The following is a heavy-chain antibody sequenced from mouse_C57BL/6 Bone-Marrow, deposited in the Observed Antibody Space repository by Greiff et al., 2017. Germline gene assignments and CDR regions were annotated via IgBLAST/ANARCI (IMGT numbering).Heavy chain of an antibody. CDR1: GYTFTSYW. J-gene: IGHJ1*03. V-gene: IGHV1-55*01. CDR3: ARAYGSSYDWYFDV. Sequence: VQLQQPGAELVKPGASVKMSCKASGYTFTSYWITWVKQRPGQGLEWIGDIYPGSGSTNYNEKFKSKATLTVDTSSSTAYMQLSSLTSEDSAVYYCARAYGSSYDWYFDVWGTGTTVTVSS. CDR2: IYPGSGST. D-gene: IGHD1-1*01.